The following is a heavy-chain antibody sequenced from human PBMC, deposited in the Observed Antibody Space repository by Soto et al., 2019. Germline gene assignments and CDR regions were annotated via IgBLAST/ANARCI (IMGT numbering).Heavy chain of an antibody. CDR3: ARRSSGYYYAFDI. J-gene: IGHJ3*02. D-gene: IGHD3-22*01. CDR2: IIPIFGTA. V-gene: IGHV1-69*13. Sequence: SVKVSCKASGGTFSSYAISWVRQAPGQGLEWMGGIIPIFGTANYAQKFQGRVTITADESTSTAYMELSSLRSEDTAVYYCARRSSGYYYAFDIWGQGTMVTVSS. CDR1: GGTFSSYA.